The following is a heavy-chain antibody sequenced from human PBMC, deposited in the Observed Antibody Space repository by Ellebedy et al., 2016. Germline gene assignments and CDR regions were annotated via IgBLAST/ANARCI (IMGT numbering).Heavy chain of an antibody. CDR1: GYTFTNYA. CDR3: ASEAMDV. Sequence: ASVKVSCKASGYTFTNYAMHWVRQAPGQRLEWMGWINVGNGDTKYSQKFQGRVIITRDTSASTAYVVLSSLRSEDTAVYYCASEAMDVWGQGTTVTVSS. J-gene: IGHJ6*02. CDR2: INVGNGDT. V-gene: IGHV1-3*01.